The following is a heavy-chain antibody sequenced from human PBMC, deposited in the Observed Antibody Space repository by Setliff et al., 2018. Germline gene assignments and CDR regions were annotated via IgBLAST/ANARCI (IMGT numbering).Heavy chain of an antibody. CDR2: IYTTGIT. CDR1: GGSISSGSDY. V-gene: IGHV4-61*09. CDR3: ARDAGDGYGVDAYAGGGFDF. Sequence: ASETLSLTCSVSGGSISSGSDYWTWIRQPAGKALEWIGHIYTTGITSYNPSLKSRVTISVDTSKNQFSLKLSSVTAADTAVYYCARDAGDGYGVDAYAGGGFDFWGQGTMVTVSS. D-gene: IGHD4-17*01. J-gene: IGHJ3*01.